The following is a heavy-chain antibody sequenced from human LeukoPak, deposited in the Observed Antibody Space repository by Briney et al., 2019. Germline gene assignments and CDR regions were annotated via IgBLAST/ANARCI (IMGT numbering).Heavy chain of an antibody. CDR1: GYTFTGYY. CDR3: ARDVGIAAAGYYYYYYMDV. V-gene: IGHV1-2*02. CDR2: INPNSGGT. Sequence: ASVKVSCKASGYTFTGYYMHWVRQAPGQRLEWMGWINPNSGGTNYAQKFQGRVTMTRDTSISTAYMELSRLRSDDTAVYYCARDVGIAAAGYYYYYYMDVWGKGTTVTVSS. D-gene: IGHD6-13*01. J-gene: IGHJ6*03.